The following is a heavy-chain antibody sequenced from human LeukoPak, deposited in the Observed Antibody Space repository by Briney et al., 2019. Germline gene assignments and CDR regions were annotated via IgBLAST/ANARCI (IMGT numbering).Heavy chain of an antibody. V-gene: IGHV4-34*01. CDR1: GASISNYY. Sequence: SETLSLSCNVSGASISNYYWSWIRQPPGKGLEWIGEINHSGSTNYNPSLKSRVTISVDTSKNQFSLKLSSVTAADTAVYYCARGGLLLWFGEFFNWFDPWGQGTLVTVSS. CDR2: INHSGST. J-gene: IGHJ5*02. CDR3: ARGGLLLWFGEFFNWFDP. D-gene: IGHD3-10*01.